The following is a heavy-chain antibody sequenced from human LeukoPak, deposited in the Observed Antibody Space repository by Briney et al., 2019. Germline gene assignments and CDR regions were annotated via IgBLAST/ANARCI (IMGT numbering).Heavy chain of an antibody. Sequence: ASVKVSCKASGYTFTGYYMHWVRQAPGQGLEWMGWINPNNGATNYGKKFQGRVTMTRGTSISTAYMELSRLRSDDTAVYYCAKGQRWLQPYFDSWGQGTLVTVSS. J-gene: IGHJ4*02. CDR2: INPNNGAT. D-gene: IGHD5-24*01. CDR1: GYTFTGYY. V-gene: IGHV1-2*02. CDR3: AKGQRWLQPYFDS.